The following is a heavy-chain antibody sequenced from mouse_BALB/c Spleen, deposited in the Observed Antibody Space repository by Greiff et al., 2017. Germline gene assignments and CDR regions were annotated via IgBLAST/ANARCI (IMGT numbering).Heavy chain of an antibody. D-gene: IGHD1-1*02. Sequence: EVQLVESGGGLVKPGGSLKLSCAASGFTFSSYAMSWVRQSPEKRLEWVAEISSGGSYTYYPDTVTGRFTITRDNAKNTLYLEMSSLRSEDTAMYYCARVGGRSWFAYWGQGTLVTVSA. CDR1: GFTFSSYA. J-gene: IGHJ3*01. CDR3: ARVGGRSWFAY. CDR2: ISSGGSYT. V-gene: IGHV5-9-4*01.